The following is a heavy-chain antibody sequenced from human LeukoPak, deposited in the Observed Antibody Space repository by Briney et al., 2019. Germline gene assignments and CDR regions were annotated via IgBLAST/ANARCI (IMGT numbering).Heavy chain of an antibody. CDR2: ISSSSSYI. CDR1: GFTFNTYS. D-gene: IGHD3-22*01. J-gene: IGHJ4*02. CDR3: ARAVDDSSGYYLTL. V-gene: IGHV3-21*01. Sequence: NAGGSLRLSCEASGFTFNTYSMNWVRQAPGKGLEWVSSISSSSSYIYYADSVKGRFTISRDNAKNSLYLQMNSLRAEDTAVYYCARAVDDSSGYYLTLWGQGTLVTVSS.